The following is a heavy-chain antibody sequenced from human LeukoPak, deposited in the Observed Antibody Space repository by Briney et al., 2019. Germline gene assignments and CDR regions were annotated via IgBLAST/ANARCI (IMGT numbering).Heavy chain of an antibody. V-gene: IGHV1-69*13. CDR2: VIPKYSAS. CDR3: VRPDRIFGVPAAFDA. Sequence: GASVTVSCRASGGSFSDYPINWVRKAPGQGLESLGGVIPKYSASNYAQAFQGRVTITADESTNTVYMEMSGLRPDDTAVYYCVRPDRIFGVPAAFDAWGQGTLVAVS. CDR1: GGSFSDYP. D-gene: IGHD3-3*02. J-gene: IGHJ3*01.